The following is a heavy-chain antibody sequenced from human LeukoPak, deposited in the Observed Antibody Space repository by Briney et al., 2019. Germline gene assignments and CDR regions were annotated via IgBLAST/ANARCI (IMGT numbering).Heavy chain of an antibody. CDR2: INHSGST. J-gene: IGHJ6*03. CDR3: ARERGYEIAAAIRYHYYYYMDV. CDR1: GGSFSGYY. Sequence: PSETLSLTCAVYGGSFSGYYWSWIRQPPGKGLEWIGEINHSGSTNYNPSLKSRVTISVDKSKNQFSLKLSSVTAADTAVYYCARERGYEIAAAIRYHYYYYMDVWGKGTTVTISS. D-gene: IGHD6-13*01. V-gene: IGHV4-34*01.